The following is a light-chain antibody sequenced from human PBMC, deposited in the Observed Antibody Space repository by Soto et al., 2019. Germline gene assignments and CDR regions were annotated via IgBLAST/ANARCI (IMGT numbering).Light chain of an antibody. CDR2: KAS. CDR3: QHYNSYSEA. Sequence: DIQMTQSPSTLSGSVGDRVTITCRASQTISSWLAWYQQKPGKAPKLLIYKASTLKSGVPSRFSGSGSGTEFTLTISSXQPDDFVTYYCQHYNSYSEAFGQGTKVDIK. J-gene: IGKJ1*01. V-gene: IGKV1-5*03. CDR1: QTISSW.